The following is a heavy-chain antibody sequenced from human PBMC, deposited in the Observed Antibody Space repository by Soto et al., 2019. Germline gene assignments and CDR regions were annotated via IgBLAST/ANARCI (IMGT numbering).Heavy chain of an antibody. D-gene: IGHD1-26*01. V-gene: IGHV3-30*18. CDR1: GFTFSSYG. Sequence: QVQLVESGGGVVQPGRSLRLSCVASGFTFSSYGMHWVRQAPGKGLEWVAIISYDGSNTYYADSVKGRFTISRDNSQXTXYXXMNSLRAEDTSVYYCAKEGGLSGSYYISSSYYFDYWGQGTLVTVSS. CDR2: ISYDGSNT. CDR3: AKEGGLSGSYYISSSYYFDY. J-gene: IGHJ4*02.